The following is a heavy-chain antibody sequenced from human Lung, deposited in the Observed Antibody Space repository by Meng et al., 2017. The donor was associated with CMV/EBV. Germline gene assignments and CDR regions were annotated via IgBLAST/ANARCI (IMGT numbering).Heavy chain of an antibody. J-gene: IGHJ6*02. CDR2: ISSDGSKK. V-gene: IGHV3-30*04. Sequence: GGSLRLSCAASGFTFNTYGVHWVRQAPGKGLEWVAVISSDGSKKYYADSVKGRFTISRDNSKNTLYLQMNSLRPEDTAVYFCARVLAEREDYYYGRDVWGQETTVTVSS. CDR1: GFTFNTYG. CDR3: ARVLAEREDYYYGRDV. D-gene: IGHD1-26*01.